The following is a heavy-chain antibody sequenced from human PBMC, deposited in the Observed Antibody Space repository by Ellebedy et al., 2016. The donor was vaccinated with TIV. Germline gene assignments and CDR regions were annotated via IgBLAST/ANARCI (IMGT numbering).Heavy chain of an antibody. CDR1: GFTFSSYW. CDR3: ARALYYYESSGHLGYYYGMDV. Sequence: GESLKISCAASGFTFSSYWMSWVRQAPGKGLEWVANIKEDGSEKYYVDSVKGRFTISRDNAKNLVYLQMNSLRAEDTAVYYCARALYYYESSGHLGYYYGMDVWGQGTTVTVSS. CDR2: IKEDGSEK. D-gene: IGHD3-22*01. V-gene: IGHV3-7*01. J-gene: IGHJ6*02.